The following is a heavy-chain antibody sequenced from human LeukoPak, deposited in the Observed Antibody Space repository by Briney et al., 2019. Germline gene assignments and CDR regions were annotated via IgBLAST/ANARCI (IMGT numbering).Heavy chain of an antibody. CDR2: IYSGGST. Sequence: GGSLRLSCAASGFTVSRNYMSWVRQAPGKGLEWVSVIYSGGSTYYADSVKGRFTISRDNSKNTLYLQMNSLRAEDTAVYYCARDLGVGRRSRYYGMDVWGQGTTVTVSS. CDR1: GFTVSRNY. J-gene: IGHJ6*02. D-gene: IGHD7-27*01. V-gene: IGHV3-66*01. CDR3: ARDLGVGRRSRYYGMDV.